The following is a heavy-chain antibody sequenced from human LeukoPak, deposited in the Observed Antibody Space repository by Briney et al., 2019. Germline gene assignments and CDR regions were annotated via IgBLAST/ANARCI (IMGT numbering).Heavy chain of an antibody. Sequence: PSETLSLTCTVSGGSISNYYWSWIRQPAGKGLEWIGRIYTGGSTNYNPSLKSRVTMSVDTSKNQSSLKLTSVTAADMAVYYCARAVYGSGNSERWGQGTLVTVSS. CDR3: ARAVYGSGNSER. V-gene: IGHV4-4*07. D-gene: IGHD3-10*01. J-gene: IGHJ4*02. CDR1: GGSISNYY. CDR2: IYTGGST.